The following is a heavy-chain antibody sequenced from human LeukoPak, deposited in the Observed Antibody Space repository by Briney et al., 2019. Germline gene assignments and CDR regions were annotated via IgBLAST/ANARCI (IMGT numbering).Heavy chain of an antibody. CDR3: ARTGRDGYNFYYYYYMDV. D-gene: IGHD5-24*01. CDR1: GFIFNIYA. J-gene: IGHJ6*03. Sequence: GGSLRLSCVASGFIFNIYAMHWVREATGRGLEWVAVISYDGSNKYYADSVKGRFTISRDNSKNTLNLEMNSLRTEDTAVYYCARTGRDGYNFYYYYYMDVWGKGTTVTVSS. CDR2: ISYDGSNK. V-gene: IGHV3-30*01.